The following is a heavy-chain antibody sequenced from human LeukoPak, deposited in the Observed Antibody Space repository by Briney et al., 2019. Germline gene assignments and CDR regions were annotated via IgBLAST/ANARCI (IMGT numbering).Heavy chain of an antibody. CDR3: AREGGIYYDSSGYYFDY. CDR1: GFTFSSYG. Sequence: GRSLILSCAASGFTFSSYGMHWVRQAPGKGLEWVAVIWYDGSNKYYADSVKGRFTISRDNSKNTLYLQMNSLRAEDTAVYYCAREGGIYYDSSGYYFDYWGQGTLVTVSS. CDR2: IWYDGSNK. J-gene: IGHJ4*02. D-gene: IGHD3-22*01. V-gene: IGHV3-33*01.